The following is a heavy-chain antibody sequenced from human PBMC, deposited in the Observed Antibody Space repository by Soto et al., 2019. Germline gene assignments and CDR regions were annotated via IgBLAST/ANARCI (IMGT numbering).Heavy chain of an antibody. D-gene: IGHD6-13*01. CDR2: IIPIFGTA. V-gene: IGHV1-69*01. CDR3: ARGRIAAAGQHVFDY. CDR1: GGTFSSYA. Sequence: QVQLVQSGAEVKKPGSSVKVSCKASGGTFSSYAISWVRQAPGQGLEWMGGIIPIFGTANYAQKFQGRVTINADESTSTAYMELGSLRSEDTAVYYCARGRIAAAGQHVFDYWGQGTLVTVSS. J-gene: IGHJ4*02.